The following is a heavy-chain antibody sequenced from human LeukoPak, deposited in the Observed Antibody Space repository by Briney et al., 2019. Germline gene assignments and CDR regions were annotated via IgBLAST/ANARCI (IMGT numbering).Heavy chain of an antibody. V-gene: IGHV4-4*07. Sequence: SETLSLTCSVSGGYISSYYWSWIRQPAGKGLESIGHISTSGSTNYNPSLKSRVTMSVDTSKNQFSLKLSSVTAADTAVYYCARVRYSDSSVLTRKRSYYFDYWGHGTLVAVSS. CDR1: GGYISSYY. J-gene: IGHJ4*01. CDR3: ARVRYSDSSVLTRKRSYYFDY. D-gene: IGHD3-22*01. CDR2: ISTSGST.